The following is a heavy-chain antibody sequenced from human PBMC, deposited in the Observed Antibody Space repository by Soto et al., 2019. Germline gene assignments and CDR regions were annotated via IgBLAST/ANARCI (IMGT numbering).Heavy chain of an antibody. J-gene: IGHJ3*02. D-gene: IGHD6-19*01. CDR3: ARAGRYSSGQYDAFDI. Sequence: SETLSLTCTVSGGSISSSSYYWGWIRQPPGKGLEWIGCIYYSGSTNYNPSLKSRVTISVDTSKNQFSLKLSSVTAADTAVYYCARAGRYSSGQYDAFDIWGQGTMVTVSS. CDR1: GGSISSSSYY. CDR2: IYYSGST. V-gene: IGHV4-39*07.